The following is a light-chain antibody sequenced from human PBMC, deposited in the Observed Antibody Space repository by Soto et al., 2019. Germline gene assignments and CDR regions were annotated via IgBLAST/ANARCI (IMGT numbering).Light chain of an antibody. Sequence: QSALTQPASVSGSPGQSITISCTGTSSDVGSYNLVSWYQHHPGKAPRLIIYGGNKRPSGVSNRCSGSKSGNTASLTISGLQPEDEADYYCWSYAGGTSVVFGGGTKLTVL. V-gene: IGLV2-23*01. CDR1: SSDVGSYNL. J-gene: IGLJ3*02. CDR2: GGN. CDR3: WSYAGGTSVV.